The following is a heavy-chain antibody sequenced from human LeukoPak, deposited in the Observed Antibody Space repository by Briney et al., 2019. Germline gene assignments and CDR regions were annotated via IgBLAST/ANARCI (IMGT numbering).Heavy chain of an antibody. CDR3: AREQWLVVYFDY. D-gene: IGHD6-19*01. V-gene: IGHV4-39*07. CDR1: GGSISSSSYY. CDR2: IYYSGST. J-gene: IGHJ4*02. Sequence: SETPSLTCTVSGGSISSSSYYWGWIRQPPGKGLEWIGSIYYSGSTYYNPSLKSRVTISVDTSKNQFSLKLSSVTAADTAVYYCAREQWLVVYFDYWGQGTPVTVSS.